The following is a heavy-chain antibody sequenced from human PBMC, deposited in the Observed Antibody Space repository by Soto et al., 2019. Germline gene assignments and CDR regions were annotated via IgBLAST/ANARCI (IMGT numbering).Heavy chain of an antibody. J-gene: IGHJ4*02. CDR1: GFTFSSYS. Sequence: GGSLRLSCAASGFTFSSYSMNWVRQAPGKGLEWVSSISSSSSYIYYADSVKGRFTISRDNAKNSLYLQMNSLRAEDTAVYYCARAAVVVITNFDYWGQGTLVTVSS. CDR2: ISSSSSYI. D-gene: IGHD3-22*01. CDR3: ARAAVVVITNFDY. V-gene: IGHV3-21*01.